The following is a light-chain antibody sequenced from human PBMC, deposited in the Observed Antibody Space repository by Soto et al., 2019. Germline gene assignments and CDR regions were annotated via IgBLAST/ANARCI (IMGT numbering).Light chain of an antibody. Sequence: EIVMTQSPATLSVSPVERATLSGRASQSVSSNLAWYQQKPGQAPRLLIYGASDRATGIPDRFSGSGSGTDFTLTISRLEPEDFAVYYCQQYGSSPQTFGQGTKVDIK. J-gene: IGKJ1*01. CDR3: QQYGSSPQT. CDR1: QSVSSN. CDR2: GAS. V-gene: IGKV3-20*01.